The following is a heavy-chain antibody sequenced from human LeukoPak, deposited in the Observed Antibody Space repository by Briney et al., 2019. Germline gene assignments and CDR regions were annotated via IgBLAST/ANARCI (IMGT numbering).Heavy chain of an antibody. CDR1: GGSISSGGYY. D-gene: IGHD6-13*01. Sequence: KASETLSLTCTVSGGSISSGGYYWSWIRQHPGKGLEWIGYIYYSGSTNYNPSLKSRVTISVDTSKNQFSLKLSSVTAADTAVYYCAHSSSWYYDAFDIWGQGTMVTVSS. V-gene: IGHV4-61*08. CDR3: AHSSSWYYDAFDI. J-gene: IGHJ3*02. CDR2: IYYSGST.